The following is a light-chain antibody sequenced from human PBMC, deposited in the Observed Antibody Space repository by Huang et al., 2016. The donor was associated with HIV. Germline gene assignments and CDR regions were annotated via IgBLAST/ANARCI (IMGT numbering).Light chain of an antibody. V-gene: IGKV3-15*01. Sequence: ETVMTRSPVTLSVSPGDRASLSCRSSQIVSSHLAWYQQKPGQAPRLLIYAASTRDKGVPARFSGSGAGTEFTLTISTLQSEDSAVYYCQQYNDFRSTFGPGTRVEIK. CDR1: QIVSSH. CDR2: AAS. J-gene: IGKJ3*01. CDR3: QQYNDFRST.